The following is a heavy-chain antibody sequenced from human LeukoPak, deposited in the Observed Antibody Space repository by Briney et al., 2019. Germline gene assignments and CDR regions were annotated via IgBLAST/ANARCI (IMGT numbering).Heavy chain of an antibody. D-gene: IGHD2-15*01. CDR3: AKWVVLGAFDI. Sequence: GGSLRLSCAASGFTFSSYGMHWVRQAPGKGLEWVAVISYDGSNKYYADSVKGRFTISRDNSKNTLYLQMNSLRAEDTAVYYCAKWVVLGAFDIWGQGTMVAVSS. J-gene: IGHJ3*02. V-gene: IGHV3-30*18. CDR2: ISYDGSNK. CDR1: GFTFSSYG.